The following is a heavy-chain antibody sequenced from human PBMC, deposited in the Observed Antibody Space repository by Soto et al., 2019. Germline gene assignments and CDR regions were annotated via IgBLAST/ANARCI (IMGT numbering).Heavy chain of an antibody. CDR3: ARDQYSPRGFDP. CDR1: GGSVSSGSYY. Sequence: PSETLSLTCTVSGGSVSSGSYYWSWIRQPPGKGLEWTGYIYYSGSTNYNPSLKSRVTISVDTSKNQFSLKLSSVTAADTAVYYCARDQYSPRGFDPWGQGTLVTVSS. V-gene: IGHV4-61*01. J-gene: IGHJ5*02. D-gene: IGHD4-4*01. CDR2: IYYSGST.